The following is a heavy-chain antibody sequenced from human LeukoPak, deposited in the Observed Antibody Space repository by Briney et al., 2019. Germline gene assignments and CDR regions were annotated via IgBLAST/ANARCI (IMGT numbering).Heavy chain of an antibody. D-gene: IGHD2-21*01. CDR2: ISSNGGST. Sequence: VGSLRLSCAASRFTFSSYAMNWVGQAPGKGLAWVSTISSNGGSTYYADSVKGRFTISRDNSERTLHLQMNSLRAEDTALYYCAKDGEDWGQGTLVTVSS. J-gene: IGHJ1*01. CDR1: RFTFSSYA. V-gene: IGHV3-23*01. CDR3: AKDGED.